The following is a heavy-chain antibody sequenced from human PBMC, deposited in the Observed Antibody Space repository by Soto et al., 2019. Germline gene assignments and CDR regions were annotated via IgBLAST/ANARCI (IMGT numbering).Heavy chain of an antibody. CDR3: ARVLSYGDRLFFDY. V-gene: IGHV4-34*01. D-gene: IGHD4-17*01. J-gene: IGHJ4*02. CDR1: VWSFRGYY. CDR2: INHGGST. Sequence: SEALSLTCAFYVWSFRGYYWGWVRPPPGKGLEWIGEINHGGSTNYNPSLKSRVTISVDTSKNQFSLKLTSVTAADTAVYYCARVLSYGDRLFFDYWGLGTLVTVSS.